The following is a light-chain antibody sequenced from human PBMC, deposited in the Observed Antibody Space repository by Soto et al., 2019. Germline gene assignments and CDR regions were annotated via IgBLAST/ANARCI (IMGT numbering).Light chain of an antibody. CDR3: QQSTNWPLT. CDR2: DAS. CDR1: QNVYNN. J-gene: IGKJ4*01. V-gene: IGKV3-15*01. Sequence: EIVMTQSPATLSVSPGEGATLSCKASQNVYNNLAWYQQRPGQPPRLLIYDASTRATGISARFSGSGYGTEFTLTISSLQSEDFAVYFSQQSTNWPLTFGGGTKVDIK.